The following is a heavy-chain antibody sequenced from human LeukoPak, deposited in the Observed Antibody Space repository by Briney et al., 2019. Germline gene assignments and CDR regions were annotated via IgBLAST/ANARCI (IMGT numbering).Heavy chain of an antibody. CDR2: IIPIFGTA. J-gene: IGHJ4*02. CDR1: GGTFSSYA. Sequence: EASVKVSCKASGGTFSSYAISWVRQAPGQGLEWMGGIIPIFGTANYAQKFQGRVTITADESTSTAYMELSSLRSEDTAVYYCARDRAAGPSLFDYWGQGTLVTVSS. D-gene: IGHD1/OR15-1a*01. V-gene: IGHV1-69*13. CDR3: ARDRAAGPSLFDY.